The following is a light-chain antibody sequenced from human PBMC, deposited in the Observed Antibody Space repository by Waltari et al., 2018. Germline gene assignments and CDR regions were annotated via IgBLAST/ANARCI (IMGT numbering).Light chain of an antibody. CDR2: YDS. CDR1: NIGGYM. Sequence: SYALTQPPSVSVAPGTTARITCGGDNIGGYMLHWYQQKPGQAPVLVIFYDSDRPSGIPERFSGSNSGNTATLTISSVEAGDEAKYYCHVWHPDMDPGVFGPGTEVSV. J-gene: IGLJ1*01. V-gene: IGLV3-21*04. CDR3: HVWHPDMDPGV.